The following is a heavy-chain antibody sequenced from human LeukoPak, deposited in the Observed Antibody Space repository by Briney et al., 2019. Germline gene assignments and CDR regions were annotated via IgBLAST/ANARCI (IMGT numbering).Heavy chain of an antibody. CDR3: AREVVATASAFDC. CDR1: GFSFSSFW. CDR2: IKDDGSVK. D-gene: IGHD2-21*01. J-gene: IGHJ4*02. Sequence: GGSLRLSCTASGFSFSSFWMSWVRQAPGKGLEWVANIKDDGSVKNHVDSLKGRFSISRDNVRNSLYLQISSLRAEDTAVYYCAREVVATASAFDCWGQGTLVTVSS. V-gene: IGHV3-7*03.